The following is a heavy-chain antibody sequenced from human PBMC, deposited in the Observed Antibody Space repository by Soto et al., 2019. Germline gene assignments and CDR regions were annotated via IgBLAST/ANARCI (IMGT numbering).Heavy chain of an antibody. Sequence: QVQLVESGGGVVQPGRSLRLSCAASGFTFSSYGMHWVRQAPGKGLEWVAVIWYDGSNKYYADSVKGRFTISRDNSKNTLYLQMNSLRAEDTAVYYCARAYSSTHEYYYYYGMDVWGQGTTVTVSS. D-gene: IGHD6-13*01. CDR2: IWYDGSNK. V-gene: IGHV3-33*01. CDR1: GFTFSSYG. J-gene: IGHJ6*02. CDR3: ARAYSSTHEYYYYYGMDV.